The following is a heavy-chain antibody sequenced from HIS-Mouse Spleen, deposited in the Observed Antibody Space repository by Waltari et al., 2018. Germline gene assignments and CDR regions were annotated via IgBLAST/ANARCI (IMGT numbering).Heavy chain of an antibody. Sequence: QVQLQQWGAGLLKPSETLSLTCAVYGGSFSGYYWSWIRQPPGKGLEWIGEIKHSGSTNYNPSLKSRVTISVDTSKNQFSLKLSSVTAADTAVYYCARGALRGSYYWGEYFQHWGQGTLVTVSS. CDR2: IKHSGST. J-gene: IGHJ1*01. CDR1: GGSFSGYY. D-gene: IGHD1-26*01. V-gene: IGHV4-34*01. CDR3: ARGALRGSYYWGEYFQH.